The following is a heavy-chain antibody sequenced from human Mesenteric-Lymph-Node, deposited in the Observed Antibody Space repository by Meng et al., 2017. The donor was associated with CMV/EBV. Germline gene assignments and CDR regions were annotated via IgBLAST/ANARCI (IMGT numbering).Heavy chain of an antibody. D-gene: IGHD1-26*01. CDR2: ISGSGNDI. Sequence: SCAASAFTFSDYYMSWIRQAPGKGLEWLSYISGSGNDIHYGDSVKGRFTISRDNAKNSLYLQMNSLRAEDTAVYYCVRDILRVGVTYYFDYWGQGTLVTVSS. CDR3: VRDILRVGVTYYFDY. V-gene: IGHV3-11*04. J-gene: IGHJ4*02. CDR1: AFTFSDYY.